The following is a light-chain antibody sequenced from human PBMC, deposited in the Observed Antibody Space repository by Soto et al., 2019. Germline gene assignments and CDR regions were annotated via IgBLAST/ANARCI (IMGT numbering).Light chain of an antibody. CDR2: DVR. J-gene: IGLJ2*01. CDR3: SSYTTSSTLI. CDR1: SSDVGAYNY. Sequence: QSALTQPASVSGSPGQSIAISCTGTSSDVGAYNYVSWYQQHPGTAPKLMIYDVRDRPSGVSDRFSGSKSGNTASLTISGLQSEDEADYYCSSYTTSSTLIFGVGTKLTVL. V-gene: IGLV2-14*01.